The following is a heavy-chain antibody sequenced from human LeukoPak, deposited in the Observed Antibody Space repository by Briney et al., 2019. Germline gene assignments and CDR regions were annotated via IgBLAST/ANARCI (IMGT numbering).Heavy chain of an antibody. V-gene: IGHV3-23*01. Sequence: GGSLRLSCAASGFTFSSYAMSWVRQAPGKGLEWVSAISGSGGSTYYADSVKGRFTISRDNSKNTLYLKMKSLRAEDTAVYYCAKGASRPQIGYCTNGVCQNFDYWGQGTLVTVSS. CDR2: ISGSGGST. J-gene: IGHJ4*02. CDR3: AKGASRPQIGYCTNGVCQNFDY. D-gene: IGHD2-8*01. CDR1: GFTFSSYA.